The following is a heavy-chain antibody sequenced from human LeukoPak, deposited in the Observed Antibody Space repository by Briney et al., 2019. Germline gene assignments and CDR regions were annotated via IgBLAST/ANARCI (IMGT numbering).Heavy chain of an antibody. Sequence: GGSLRLSCAASGFTFSGSAMHWVRQASGKGLEWVGRIRSKANSYATAYAASVKGRFTISRDDSKNTAYLQMNSLKTEDTAVYYCTSFYCSSTSCYSDWGQGTLVTVSS. CDR2: IRSKANSYAT. J-gene: IGHJ4*02. V-gene: IGHV3-73*01. D-gene: IGHD2-2*01. CDR3: TSFYCSSTSCYSD. CDR1: GFTFSGSA.